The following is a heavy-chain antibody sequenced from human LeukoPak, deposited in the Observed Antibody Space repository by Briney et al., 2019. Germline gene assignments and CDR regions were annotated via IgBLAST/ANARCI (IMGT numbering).Heavy chain of an antibody. CDR3: AILAAAVEGDS. Sequence: VASVKVSCKTSGYTFTTYGITWVRQAPGQGLEWMGWISVYNGDTKYGQKFQDRVTMTRDTFTNTAYMELRSLRSGDTAVYYCAILAAAVEGDSWGQGTLVTVSS. J-gene: IGHJ4*02. D-gene: IGHD6-25*01. CDR2: ISVYNGDT. V-gene: IGHV1-18*01. CDR1: GYTFTTYG.